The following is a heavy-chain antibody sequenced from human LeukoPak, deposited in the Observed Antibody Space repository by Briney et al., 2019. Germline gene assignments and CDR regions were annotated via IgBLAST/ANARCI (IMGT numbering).Heavy chain of an antibody. CDR1: GGSISSYY. J-gene: IGHJ5*02. V-gene: IGHV4-59*01. Sequence: SETLPLTGTVSGGSISSYYWSWIRQPPGKGLEWIGYIYYSGSTNYNPSLKSRVTISVDTSKNQFSLKLSSVTAADTAVYYCASDYYGSGSYSGFDPWGQGTLVTVSS. CDR2: IYYSGST. CDR3: ASDYYGSGSYSGFDP. D-gene: IGHD3-10*01.